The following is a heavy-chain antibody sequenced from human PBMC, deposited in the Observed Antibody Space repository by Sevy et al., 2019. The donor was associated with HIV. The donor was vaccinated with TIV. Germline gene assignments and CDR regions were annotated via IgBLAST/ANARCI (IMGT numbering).Heavy chain of an antibody. CDR3: ARETDNSARWLDP. D-gene: IGHD4-4*01. V-gene: IGHV3-30*02. J-gene: IGHJ5*02. CDR2: IWHDGSNK. Sequence: RGSLRLSCAASGFTFNFHGMHWVRQAPGMGLEWVAFIWHDGSNKYMADSVKGRFTISRDNSKNTLFLQMNSLTVEDTAVYYCARETDNSARWLDPWGQGTLVTVSS. CDR1: GFTFNFHG.